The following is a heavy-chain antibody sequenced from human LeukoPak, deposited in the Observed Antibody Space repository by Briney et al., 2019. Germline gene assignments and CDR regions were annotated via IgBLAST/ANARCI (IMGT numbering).Heavy chain of an antibody. Sequence: PGGSLRLSCAASGFTVSSNYMSWVRQAPGKGLEWVSVIYSGGSTYYADSVTGRFTISRDNSKNTLYLQMNSLRAEDAAVYYCARLDYGASRFPVYYFAYWGQGTLVTVSS. CDR2: IYSGGST. CDR1: GFTVSSNY. CDR3: ARLDYGASRFPVYYFAY. V-gene: IGHV3-53*01. D-gene: IGHD4-17*01. J-gene: IGHJ4*02.